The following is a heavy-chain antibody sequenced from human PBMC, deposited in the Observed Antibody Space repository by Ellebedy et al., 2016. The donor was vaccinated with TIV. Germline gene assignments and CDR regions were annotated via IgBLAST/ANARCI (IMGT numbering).Heavy chain of an antibody. V-gene: IGHV3-7*03. CDR3: ARDSDWKPVDY. CDR2: IKEDGSEQ. J-gene: IGHJ4*02. Sequence: GESLKISCAASGFPFSSYWMTWVRQAPGKGLEWVANIKEDGSEQNYVDSVKGRFPISRDNAKKLLYLQMNSLRAEETAVYYCARDSDWKPVDYWGQGTLVTVSS. D-gene: IGHD6-19*01. CDR1: GFPFSSYW.